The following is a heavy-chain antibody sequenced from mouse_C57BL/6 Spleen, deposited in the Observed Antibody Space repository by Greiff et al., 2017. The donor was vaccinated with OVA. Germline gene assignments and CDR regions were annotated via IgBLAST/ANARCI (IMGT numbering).Heavy chain of an antibody. D-gene: IGHD2-4*01. CDR3: ARSPLDDYDGGYYAMDY. J-gene: IGHJ4*01. CDR2: IYPGDGDT. Sequence: VQLQQSGPELVKPGASVKISCKASGYAFSSSWMNWVKQRPGKGLEWIGRIYPGDGDTNYTGKFKGKATLTADKSSSTAYMQLSSLTSEDSAVYFCARSPLDDYDGGYYAMDYWGQGTSVTVSS. V-gene: IGHV1-82*01. CDR1: GYAFSSSW.